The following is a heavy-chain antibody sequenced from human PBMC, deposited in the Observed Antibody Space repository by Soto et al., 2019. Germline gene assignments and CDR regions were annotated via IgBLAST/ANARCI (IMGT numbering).Heavy chain of an antibody. V-gene: IGHV4-34*01. CDR2: INHSGST. J-gene: IGHJ6*03. CDR3: ARQNYYYYYMDV. CDR1: GGSFSGYY. Sequence: SETLSLTCAVYGGSFSGYYWSWIRQPPEKGLEWIGEINHSGSTNYNPSLKSRVTISVDTSKNQFSLKLSSVTAADTAVYYCARQNYYYYYMDVWGKGTTVTVSS.